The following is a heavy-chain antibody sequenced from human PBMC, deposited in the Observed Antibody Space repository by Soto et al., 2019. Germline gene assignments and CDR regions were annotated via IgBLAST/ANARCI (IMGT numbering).Heavy chain of an antibody. V-gene: IGHV3-23*01. CDR2: ISGSGGST. CDR3: AKLHVTTFISNSFGIDV. Sequence: GGSLRLSCAASGFTFSSYAMSWVRQAPGKGLEWVSAISGSGGSTYYADSVKGRFTISRDNSKNTLYLQMNSLRAEDTAVYYCAKLHVTTFISNSFGIDVWGKGTIVTVSS. D-gene: IGHD6-13*01. J-gene: IGHJ6*04. CDR1: GFTFSSYA.